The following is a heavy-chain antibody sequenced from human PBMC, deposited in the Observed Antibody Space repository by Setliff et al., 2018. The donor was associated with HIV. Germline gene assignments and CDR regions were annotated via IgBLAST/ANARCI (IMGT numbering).Heavy chain of an antibody. D-gene: IGHD3-10*01. Sequence: QTGGSLRLSCAASGFTFSGYAMSWVRQAPGRGLEWVSVISGSGDVTSYVDSVKGRFTISRDNSKHTAYLQMNSLRADDTAVYFCARSSGRHPLFYYYGLDAWGQGTTVTVSS. CDR1: GFTFSGYA. CDR3: ARSSGRHPLFYYYGLDA. CDR2: ISGSGDVT. J-gene: IGHJ6*02. V-gene: IGHV3-23*01.